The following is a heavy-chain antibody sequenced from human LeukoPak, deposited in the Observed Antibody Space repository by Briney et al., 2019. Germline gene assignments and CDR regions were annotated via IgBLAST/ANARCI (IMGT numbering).Heavy chain of an antibody. Sequence: GASVKVSCKASGGTFSSYAIIWVRQAPGQGLEWMGGIIPIFGTANYAQKFQGRVTITADESTSTAYMELSSLRSEDTAVYYCARYYDSSGYYSDYWGQGTLVTVSS. CDR1: GGTFSSYA. CDR2: IIPIFGTA. D-gene: IGHD3-22*01. J-gene: IGHJ4*02. CDR3: ARYYDSSGYYSDY. V-gene: IGHV1-69*01.